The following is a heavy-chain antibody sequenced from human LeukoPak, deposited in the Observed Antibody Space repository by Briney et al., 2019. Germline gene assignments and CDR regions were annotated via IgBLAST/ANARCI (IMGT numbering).Heavy chain of an antibody. V-gene: IGHV1-2*02. J-gene: IGHJ6*02. Sequence: ASVTVSCKASGYTFTGYYMHWVRQAPGQGLEWMGWINPNSGGTNYAQKFQGRVTMTRDTSISTAYMELSRLRSDDTAVYYCASRYSSGWYGVTYYYYGMDVWGQGTTVTVSS. CDR3: ASRYSSGWYGVTYYYYGMDV. CDR2: INPNSGGT. CDR1: GYTFTGYY. D-gene: IGHD6-19*01.